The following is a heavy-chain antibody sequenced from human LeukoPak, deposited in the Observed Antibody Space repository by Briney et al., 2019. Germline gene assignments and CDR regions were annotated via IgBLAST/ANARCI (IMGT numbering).Heavy chain of an antibody. CDR2: IYTSGST. CDR3: ARTPRFDYYDSSGYFPPLKYYFDY. Sequence: SETLSLTCTVSGGSISSYYWSWIRQPAGKGLEWIGRIYTSGSTNYNPSLKSRVTISVDTSKNQFSLKLSSVTAADTAVYYCARTPRFDYYDSSGYFPPLKYYFDYWGQGTLVTVSS. D-gene: IGHD3-22*01. CDR1: GGSISSYY. V-gene: IGHV4-4*07. J-gene: IGHJ4*02.